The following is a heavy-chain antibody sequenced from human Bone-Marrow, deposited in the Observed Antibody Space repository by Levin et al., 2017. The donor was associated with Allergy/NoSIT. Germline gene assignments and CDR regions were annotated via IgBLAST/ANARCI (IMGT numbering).Heavy chain of an antibody. D-gene: IGHD4-23*01. V-gene: IGHV4-59*11. CDR2: ITDSGNT. Sequence: SQTLSLTCSVSGDSISGHYFSWIRQSPGKGLEWIGYITDSGNTNYNPSLESRVSTSIDMAKNQFSLKLTSVTAADTAVYYCARERGSGGFFDFWGQGTQVIVSS. J-gene: IGHJ4*02. CDR3: ARERGSGGFFDF. CDR1: GDSISGHY.